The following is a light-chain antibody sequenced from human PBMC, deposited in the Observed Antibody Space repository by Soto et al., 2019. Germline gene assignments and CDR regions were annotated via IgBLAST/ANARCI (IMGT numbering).Light chain of an antibody. CDR1: QSVSIN. V-gene: IGKV3-15*01. CDR2: GAS. CDR3: QQYNNWPPI. Sequence: EIVMTQSPATLSVSPEERATLSCRASQSVSINLAWYQQKPGQAPRLLIYGASTRATGIPARFSGSGSGTEFTLTISSLQSEDFEVYYCQQYNNWPPIFGGGTKVEIK. J-gene: IGKJ4*01.